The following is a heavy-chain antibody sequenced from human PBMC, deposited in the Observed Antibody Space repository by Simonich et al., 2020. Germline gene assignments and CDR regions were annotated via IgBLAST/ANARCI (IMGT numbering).Heavy chain of an antibody. V-gene: IGHV1-2*02. CDR1: GYTFTGYY. CDR2: INPIRGGT. Sequence: QVPLVQSWAEVQKPGASVQVSCKASGYTFTGYYMHWVSQAPGQGLGGCGWINPIRGGTNFAQKVQGRVTRTRDTSISTAYMELSRLRSDDTAVYYCARVRFEAFDIWGQGTMVTVSS. J-gene: IGHJ3*02. CDR3: ARVRFEAFDI.